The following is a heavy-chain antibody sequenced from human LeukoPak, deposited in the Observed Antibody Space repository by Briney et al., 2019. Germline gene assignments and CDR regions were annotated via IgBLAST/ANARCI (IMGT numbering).Heavy chain of an antibody. Sequence: ASVKVSCKASGYTFTGYYMHWVRQAPGQGLEWMGWISAYNGNTNYAQKLQGRVTMTTDTSTSTAYMELRSLRSDDTAVYYCARGGALEDERAFDIWGQGTMVTVSS. CDR2: ISAYNGNT. CDR1: GYTFTGYY. V-gene: IGHV1-18*04. J-gene: IGHJ3*02. CDR3: ARGGALEDERAFDI. D-gene: IGHD1-26*01.